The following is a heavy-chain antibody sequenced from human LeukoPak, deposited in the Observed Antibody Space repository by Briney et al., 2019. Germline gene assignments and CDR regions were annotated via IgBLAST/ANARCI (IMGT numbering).Heavy chain of an antibody. CDR2: IYYSGST. CDR1: GGSISSGDYY. CDR3: ARDIQRTRYFDL. J-gene: IGHJ2*01. Sequence: PSQTLSLTCTVSGGSISSGDYYWSWIRQPPGKGLEWIGYIYYSGSTYYNPSLKSRVTISVDTSKNQFSLKLSSVTAADTAVYYCARDIQRTRYFDLWGRGTLVTVSS. V-gene: IGHV4-30-4*01. D-gene: IGHD1-14*01.